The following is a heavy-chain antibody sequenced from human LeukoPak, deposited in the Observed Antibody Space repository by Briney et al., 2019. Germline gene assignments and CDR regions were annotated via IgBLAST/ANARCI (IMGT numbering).Heavy chain of an antibody. CDR1: GYTFTGYY. V-gene: IGHV1-2*02. CDR3: AGDLLLYCSGGSCPFDP. J-gene: IGHJ5*02. CDR2: INPNSGGT. D-gene: IGHD2-15*01. Sequence: ASVKVSCKASGYTFTGYYMHWVRQAPGQGLEWMGWINPNSGGTNYAQKFQGRVTMTRDTSISTAYMGLSRLRSDDTAVYYCAGDLLLYCSGGSCPFDPWGQGTLVTVSS.